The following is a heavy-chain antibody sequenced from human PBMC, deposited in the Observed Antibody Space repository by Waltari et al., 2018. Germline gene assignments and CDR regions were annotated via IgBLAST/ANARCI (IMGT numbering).Heavy chain of an antibody. CDR3: ARLPLAYDSSGYQYYFDY. J-gene: IGHJ4*02. V-gene: IGHV1-69*08. Sequence: QVQLVQSGAEVKKPGSSVKVSCKASGGTFSSYAISWVRQAPGQGLAWMGRIIPIFGTANYAQKFQGRVTITADKSTSTAYMELSSLRSEDTAVYYCARLPLAYDSSGYQYYFDYWGQGTLVTVSS. CDR2: IIPIFGTA. CDR1: GGTFSSYA. D-gene: IGHD3-22*01.